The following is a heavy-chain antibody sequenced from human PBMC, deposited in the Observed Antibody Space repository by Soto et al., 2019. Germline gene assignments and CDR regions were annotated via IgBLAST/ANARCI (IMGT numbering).Heavy chain of an antibody. V-gene: IGHV3-23*01. D-gene: IGHD3-3*01. CDR3: AKEGADRLRFLDWLSYDAFDI. Sequence: GGSLRLSCAASGFTFSSYAMSWVRQAPGKGLEWVSAISGSGGSTYYADSVKGRFTISRDNSKNTLYLQMNSLRAEDTAVYYCAKEGADRLRFLDWLSYDAFDIWGQGTMVTGSS. CDR2: ISGSGGST. CDR1: GFTFSSYA. J-gene: IGHJ3*02.